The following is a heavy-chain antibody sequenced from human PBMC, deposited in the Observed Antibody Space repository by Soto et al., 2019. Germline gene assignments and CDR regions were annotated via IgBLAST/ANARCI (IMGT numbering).Heavy chain of an antibody. CDR3: ARVPDRQLWSRAHNSYYYGMDV. V-gene: IGHV1-69*13. Sequence: ASVKVSCKASGGTFSSYAISWVRQAPGQGLEWMGGIIPIFGTANYAQKFQGRVTITADESTSTAYMELSSLRSEDTAVYYCARVPDRQLWSRAHNSYYYGMDVWGQGTTVTVSS. CDR2: IIPIFGTA. CDR1: GGTFSSYA. D-gene: IGHD5-18*01. J-gene: IGHJ6*02.